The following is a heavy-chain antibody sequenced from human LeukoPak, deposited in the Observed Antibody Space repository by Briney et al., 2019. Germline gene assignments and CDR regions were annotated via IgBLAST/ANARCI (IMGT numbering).Heavy chain of an antibody. V-gene: IGHV3-7*01. CDR2: INQDGSEE. D-gene: IGHD5-12*01. CDR3: VRDGGVSGYDLLDY. J-gene: IGHJ4*02. CDR1: GFTFSHYW. Sequence: PGGSLRLSCAASGFTFSHYWVTWVRQAPGKGLEWVAQINQDGSEEYYMDSVKARFTISRDNAKNSVFLQMNSLRAEDTAVYYCVRDGGVSGYDLLDYWGQGTLVTVSS.